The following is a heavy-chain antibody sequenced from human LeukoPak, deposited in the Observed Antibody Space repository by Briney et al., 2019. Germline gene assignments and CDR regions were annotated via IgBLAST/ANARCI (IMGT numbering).Heavy chain of an antibody. CDR1: GFSFSSYE. J-gene: IGHJ4*02. CDR3: ARGGSGNFYY. V-gene: IGHV3-48*03. D-gene: IGHD1-26*01. Sequence: GGSLRLSCAASGFSFSSYEMNWVRQAPGKGLEWVSYITSSGSTIYYADSVKGRFTISRDNAKNSLYLQMNSLRAEDTAVYYCARGGSGNFYYWGQGTLVTVSS. CDR2: ITSSGSTI.